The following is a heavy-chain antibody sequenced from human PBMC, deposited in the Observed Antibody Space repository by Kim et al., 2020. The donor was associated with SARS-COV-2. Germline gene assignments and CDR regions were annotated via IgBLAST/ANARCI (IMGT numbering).Heavy chain of an antibody. CDR1: GFTLKNYN. CDR3: ARGGGVNYFDSSGYSHFVS. V-gene: IGHV3-21*01. Sequence: GGSLRLSCVASGFTLKNYNMNWVRQAPGKGLEWVSSISGGGGYIFYADSVRGRFTTSRDNAETSLHLQMDSLRVADTAVYYCARGGGVNYFDSSGYSHFVSWGQGTLVVVSS. J-gene: IGHJ4*02. D-gene: IGHD3-22*01. CDR2: ISGGGGYI.